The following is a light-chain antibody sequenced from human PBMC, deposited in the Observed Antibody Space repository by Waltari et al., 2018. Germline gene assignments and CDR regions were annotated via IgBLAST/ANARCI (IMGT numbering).Light chain of an antibody. J-gene: IGLJ2*01. CDR3: SSYRRSDIVV. CDR2: DVN. V-gene: IGLV2-14*03. CDR1: SSDVGGYNY. Sequence: QSALTQPPSVSGSPGQSITSPCTGPSSDVGGYNYVSWYQHHPGKAPKIMIYDVNDRPSGVSNRFSGSKSGNTASLTISGLQAEDEADYYCSSYRRSDIVVFGGGTKLTVL.